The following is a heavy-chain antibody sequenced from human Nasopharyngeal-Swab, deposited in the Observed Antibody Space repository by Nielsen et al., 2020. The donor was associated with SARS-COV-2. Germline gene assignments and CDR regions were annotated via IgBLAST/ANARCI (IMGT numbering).Heavy chain of an antibody. D-gene: IGHD2/OR15-2a*01. CDR1: GCSIISTTSY. V-gene: IGHV4-39*01. J-gene: IGHJ5*02. CDR2: IHSTRST. Sequence: SETLSLTCTLSGCSIISTTSYWGCIRQPPGQGLEYIGSIHSTRSTSYNPSLKTRVTMSVDTSRDQFSLTLSSVTAADTAVYYCVRLDVSYGNKLFDQWGQGNLVTVAS. CDR3: VRLDVSYGNKLFDQ.